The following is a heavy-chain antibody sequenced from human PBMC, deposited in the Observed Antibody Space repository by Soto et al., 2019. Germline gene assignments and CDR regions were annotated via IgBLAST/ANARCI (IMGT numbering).Heavy chain of an antibody. D-gene: IGHD3-10*01. Sequence: EVQLLESGGGLVQPGGSLRLSCTASGFTFNTYNMNWVRQAPGKGLEWVSYISSSSYTISYADSIKGRFTISRDNAKNSLYLQMNSLRDEETAGYYCERTMAFYGAADFDWWGQGTLISVS. V-gene: IGHV3-48*02. CDR3: ERTMAFYGAADFDW. CDR2: ISSSSYTI. J-gene: IGHJ4*02. CDR1: GFTFNTYN.